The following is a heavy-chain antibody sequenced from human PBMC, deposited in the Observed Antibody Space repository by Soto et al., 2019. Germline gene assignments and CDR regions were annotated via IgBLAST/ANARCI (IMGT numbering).Heavy chain of an antibody. Sequence: GGSLRLSCAASGFTFTGYSMNWVRQAPGQGLEWVSYITSKSTTIKYADSVKGRFTVSRDNAKNSLYLQLNSLRDEDTAVYYCAREMGACSDSSCYPGPYDSWGQGTLVTVPS. V-gene: IGHV3-48*02. CDR2: ITSKSTTI. D-gene: IGHD3-16*01. CDR1: GFTFTGYS. CDR3: AREMGACSDSSCYPGPYDS. J-gene: IGHJ5*02.